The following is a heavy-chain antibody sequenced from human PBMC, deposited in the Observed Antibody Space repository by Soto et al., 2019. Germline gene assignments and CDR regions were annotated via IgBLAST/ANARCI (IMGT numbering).Heavy chain of an antibody. CDR1: GFTFSSYA. Sequence: PGGSLRLSCAASGFTFSSYAMHWVRQAPGKGLEWVAVISYDGSNKYYADSVKGRFTISRDNSKNTLYLQMNSLRAEDTAVYYCARSRYSGSYFSFDYWGQGTLVTVSS. J-gene: IGHJ4*02. D-gene: IGHD1-26*01. CDR3: ARSRYSGSYFSFDY. CDR2: ISYDGSNK. V-gene: IGHV3-30-3*01.